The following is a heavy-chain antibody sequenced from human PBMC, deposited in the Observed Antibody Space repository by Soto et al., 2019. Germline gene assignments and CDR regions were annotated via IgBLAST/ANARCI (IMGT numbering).Heavy chain of an antibody. CDR3: ERSVDP. J-gene: IGHJ5*02. CDR2: IFYRGTT. CDR1: GGSISSGGYY. V-gene: IGHV4-31*03. Sequence: SETLPLTCTFSGGSISSGGYYWSWIRQHPGKGLEWIAYIFYRGTTYYNPSPKSRVTISVDTSKNQFSLTLSSVTAADTAVYYCERSVDPWGQGTLVTVSS.